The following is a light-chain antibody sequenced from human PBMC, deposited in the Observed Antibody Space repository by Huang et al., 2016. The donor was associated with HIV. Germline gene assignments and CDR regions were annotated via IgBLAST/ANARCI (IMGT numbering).Light chain of an antibody. J-gene: IGKJ4*01. CDR2: DTS. V-gene: IGKV3-11*01. Sequence: IVLTQSPATLSWYPGERVTLSCRASQSVGNYMDWYQQHPGQYPKVLIYDTSNRAPGTPVRFSGSGSGTDFTLTISSLESEDFAVYYCQQRISGVTFGGGTKVQVK. CDR3: QQRISGVT. CDR1: QSVGNY.